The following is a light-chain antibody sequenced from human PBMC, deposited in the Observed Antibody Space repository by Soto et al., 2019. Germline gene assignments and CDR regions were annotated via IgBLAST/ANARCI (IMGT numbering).Light chain of an antibody. CDR1: SSDVGSYNL. Sequence: QSALTQPASVSGSPGQSITISCTGTSSDVGSYNLVSWYQQLPGKAPKLIIYEVNERLSGISDRFSGSKSGNTASLNISGLQGEDEAEYCCCSYVGSSIVRFCGGNKLTVL. CDR2: EVN. V-gene: IGLV2-23*02. J-gene: IGLJ3*02. CDR3: CSYVGSSIVR.